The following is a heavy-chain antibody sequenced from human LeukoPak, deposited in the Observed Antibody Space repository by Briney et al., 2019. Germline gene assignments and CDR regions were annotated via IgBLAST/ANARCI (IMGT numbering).Heavy chain of an antibody. CDR2: IYYTGTT. Sequence: SETLSLTCTVSGGSISSYCWSWIRQPPGKGLEWIGYIYYTGTTNYNPSLKSRVTISVDTSKNQFSLKLSSVTAADTAVYYCARQQDTSSSSGWFDPWGQGTLVTVSS. D-gene: IGHD6-6*01. CDR1: GGSISSYC. V-gene: IGHV4-59*08. J-gene: IGHJ5*02. CDR3: ARQQDTSSSSGWFDP.